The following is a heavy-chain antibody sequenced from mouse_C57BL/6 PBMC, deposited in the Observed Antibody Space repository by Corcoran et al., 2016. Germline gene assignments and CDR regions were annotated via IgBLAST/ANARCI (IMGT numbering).Heavy chain of an antibody. CDR3: ARIDYDPTGAYFDY. CDR2: INPNNGGT. V-gene: IGHV1-26*01. Sequence: EVQLQQSGPELVKPGASVKISCKASGYTFTDYYMNWVKQSHGKSLEWIGDINPNNGGTSYNQKFKGKAKLTVDKSSSTAYMELRSLTSEDSAVYYCARIDYDPTGAYFDYWGQGTTLTVSS. J-gene: IGHJ2*01. D-gene: IGHD2-4*01. CDR1: GYTFTDYY.